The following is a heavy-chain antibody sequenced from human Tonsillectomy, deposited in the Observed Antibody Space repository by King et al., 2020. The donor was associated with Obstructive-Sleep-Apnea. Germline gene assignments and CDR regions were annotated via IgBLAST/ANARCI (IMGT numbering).Heavy chain of an antibody. Sequence: QVQLVQSGAEVKKPGASVKVSCKASGYTFTSYYMHWVRQAPGQGLEWMGIINPSGGSTSYAQKFQGRVTMTRDTSTSTVYMELSSLRSEDTAVYYCARGGLITMGEYYYYGMDVWGQGTTVTVSS. CDR1: GYTFTSYY. D-gene: IGHD3-10*01. CDR2: INPSGGST. J-gene: IGHJ6*02. V-gene: IGHV1-46*01. CDR3: ARGGLITMGEYYYYGMDV.